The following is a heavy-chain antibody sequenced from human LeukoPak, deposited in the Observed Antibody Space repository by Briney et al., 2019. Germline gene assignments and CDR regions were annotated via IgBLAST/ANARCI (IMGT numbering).Heavy chain of an antibody. V-gene: IGHV1-2*06. CDR3: ARSKEWLSPMLDY. J-gene: IGHJ4*02. CDR2: INPNSGGT. CDR1: GYTFTGYY. Sequence: GASVKVSCKASGYTFTGYYMHWVRQAPGQGLEWMGRINPNSGGTNYAQKLQGRVTMTTDTSTSTAYMELRSLRSDDTAVYYCARSKEWLSPMLDYWGQGTLVTVSS. D-gene: IGHD3-3*01.